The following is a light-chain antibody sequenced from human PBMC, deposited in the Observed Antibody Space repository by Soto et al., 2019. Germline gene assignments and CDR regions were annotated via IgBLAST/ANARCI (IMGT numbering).Light chain of an antibody. CDR1: QSISAW. Sequence: DIQMTQSPSTLSATAGDRVTITCRASQSISAWLAWYQQKPGKAPKLLIYDASSLESGVPSRFSGSGSGTEFTLTISSLQPDDYATYYCQQYSSYSRTFGQGTKVDIK. V-gene: IGKV1-5*01. J-gene: IGKJ1*01. CDR2: DAS. CDR3: QQYSSYSRT.